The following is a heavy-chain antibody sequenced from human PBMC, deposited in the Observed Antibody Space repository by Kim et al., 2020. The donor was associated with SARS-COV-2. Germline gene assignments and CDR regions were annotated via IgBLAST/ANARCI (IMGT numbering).Heavy chain of an antibody. J-gene: IGHJ6*02. V-gene: IGHV4-4*02. Sequence: SETLSLTCAVSGGSISSSNWWSWVRQPPGKGLEWIGEIYHSGSTNYNPSLKSRVTISVDKSKNQFSLKLSSVTAADTAVYYCARDGSAGLSGNDYYYYGMDVWGQGTTVTVSS. CDR1: GGSISSSNW. CDR2: IYHSGST. D-gene: IGHD6-13*01. CDR3: ARDGSAGLSGNDYYYYGMDV.